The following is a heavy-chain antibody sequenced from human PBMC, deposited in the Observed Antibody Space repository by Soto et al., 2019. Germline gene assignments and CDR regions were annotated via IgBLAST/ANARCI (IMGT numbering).Heavy chain of an antibody. J-gene: IGHJ5*02. D-gene: IGHD2-15*01. CDR3: ARGPRYCSSSICFAGVTWFDP. V-gene: IGHV1-18*04. Sequence: ASVKVSCKASGYTFTTYGISWVRQAPGQGLEWMGWISSYNGNTNYAQRGQGRVTMTTDRSTSTTYMELRSLRSDDTAVYYCARGPRYCSSSICFAGVTWFDPWGQGTLVTVSS. CDR2: ISSYNGNT. CDR1: GYTFTTYG.